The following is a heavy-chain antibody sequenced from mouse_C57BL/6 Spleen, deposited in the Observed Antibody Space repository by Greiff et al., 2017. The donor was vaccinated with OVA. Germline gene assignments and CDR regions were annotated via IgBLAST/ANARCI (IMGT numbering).Heavy chain of an antibody. Sequence: QVQLKESGAELARPGASVTLSCKASGYTFTSYGIRWVKQRTGQGLEWIGEIYPRSGTTYYNEKFKGKATLTADKSSSTAYMELRSLTSEDSAVDFWAKIIPDGSSYGYCDYWGQGTTRTVSS. CDR1: GYTFTSYG. D-gene: IGHD1-1*01. J-gene: IGHJ2*01. CDR3: AKIIPDGSSYGYCDY. CDR2: IYPRSGTT. V-gene: IGHV1-81*01.